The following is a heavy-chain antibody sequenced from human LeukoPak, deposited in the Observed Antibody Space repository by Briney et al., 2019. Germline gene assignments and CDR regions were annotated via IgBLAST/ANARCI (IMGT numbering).Heavy chain of an antibody. Sequence: GGSLRLSCAASGFTFSSYGMHWVRQAPGKGLDWVAVISYDGSNKYYVDSVKGRFTISRDNSKNMLYLQTNSLRAEDTAVYYCARDTSLGYCSGGSCGDWFDPWGQGTLVTVSS. CDR1: GFTFSSYG. V-gene: IGHV3-30*03. CDR3: ARDTSLGYCSGGSCGDWFDP. D-gene: IGHD2-15*01. J-gene: IGHJ5*02. CDR2: ISYDGSNK.